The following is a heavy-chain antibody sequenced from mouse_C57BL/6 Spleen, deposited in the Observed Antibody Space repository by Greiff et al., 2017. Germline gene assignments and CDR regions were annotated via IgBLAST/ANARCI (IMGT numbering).Heavy chain of an antibody. CDR3: TRNLITTVVAHFDY. CDR1: GYTFTSYW. CDR2: IYPGNSDT. D-gene: IGHD1-1*01. Sequence: VQLQQSGTVLARPGASVKMSCKTSGYTFTSYWMHWVKQRPGQGLEWIGAIYPGNSDTSYNQKFKGKAKLTAVTSASTAYMELSSLTNEDSAVYYCTRNLITTVVAHFDYWGQGTTLSVSS. V-gene: IGHV1-5*01. J-gene: IGHJ2*01.